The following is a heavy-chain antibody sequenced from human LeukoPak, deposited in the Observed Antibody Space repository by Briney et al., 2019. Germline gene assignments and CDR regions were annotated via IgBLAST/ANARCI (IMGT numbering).Heavy chain of an antibody. D-gene: IGHD6-13*01. CDR3: AKDQYWAAEAGTFAY. Sequence: GGSLTLSCAASGFTFSSYAMSWVRQGPGKGVVWVSAISGSGGSTYYADSVKGRFTISRDNSKNTLYLQMNSLRAEDTAAYYCAKDQYWAAEAGTFAYWGQGTLVTVSS. CDR2: ISGSGGST. J-gene: IGHJ4*02. CDR1: GFTFSSYA. V-gene: IGHV3-23*01.